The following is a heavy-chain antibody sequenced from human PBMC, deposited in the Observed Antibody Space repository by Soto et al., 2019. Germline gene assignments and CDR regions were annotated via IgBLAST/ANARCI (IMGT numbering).Heavy chain of an antibody. Sequence: GGSLRLSCAASGFTFSSYSMNWVRQAPGKGLEWVSSISSSSSYIYYADSVKGRFTISRDNAKNSLYLQMNSLRAEDTAVYYCARDEDGSYSGVPFDYWGQGTLVTVSS. V-gene: IGHV3-21*01. CDR2: ISSSSSYI. CDR1: GFTFSSYS. D-gene: IGHD1-26*01. CDR3: ARDEDGSYSGVPFDY. J-gene: IGHJ4*02.